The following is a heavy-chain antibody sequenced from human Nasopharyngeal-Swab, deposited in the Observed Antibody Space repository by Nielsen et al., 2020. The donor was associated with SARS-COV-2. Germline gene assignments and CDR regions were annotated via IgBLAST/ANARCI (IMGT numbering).Heavy chain of an antibody. CDR1: GGSISSGGYY. CDR3: ARLNGTVAAGTGWFDP. CDR2: IYYSGST. V-gene: IGHV4-31*03. D-gene: IGHD6-13*01. Sequence: LRLSCTVSGGSISSGGYYWSWIRQHPGKGLEWIGYIYYSGSTYYNPSLKSRVTISVDTSKNQFSLKLSSVTAADTAVYYCARLNGTVAAGTGWFDPWGQGTLVTVSS. J-gene: IGHJ5*02.